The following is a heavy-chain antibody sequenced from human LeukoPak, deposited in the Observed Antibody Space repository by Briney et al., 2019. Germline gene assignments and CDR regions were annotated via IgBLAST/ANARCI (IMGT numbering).Heavy chain of an antibody. V-gene: IGHV3-23*01. CDR3: AKVYMTTVTTDY. J-gene: IGHJ4*02. D-gene: IGHD4-17*01. CDR2: ISGSGGST. CDR1: GFTYRRYD. Sequence: TGGSLRLSCAASGFTYRRYDMSWVRQAPGKGLEWVSAISGSGGSTYYADYVKGRFTISRDNSKNTLYLQMNSLRAEDTAVYYCAKVYMTTVTTDYWGQGTLVTVSS.